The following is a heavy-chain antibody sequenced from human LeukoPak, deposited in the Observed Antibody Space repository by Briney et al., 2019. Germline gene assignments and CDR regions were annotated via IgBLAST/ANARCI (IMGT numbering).Heavy chain of an antibody. Sequence: SETLSLTCTVSGDSISSGDYYWSWIRQPAGKGLEWIGRISSSGSTNYNPSLKSRVTISVDTSKNQFSLKLSSVTAADTAVHFCAAYFSGYAQFGYWGQGILVTVSS. CDR2: ISSSGST. CDR3: AAYFSGYAQFGY. J-gene: IGHJ4*02. D-gene: IGHD5-12*01. V-gene: IGHV4-61*02. CDR1: GDSISSGDYY.